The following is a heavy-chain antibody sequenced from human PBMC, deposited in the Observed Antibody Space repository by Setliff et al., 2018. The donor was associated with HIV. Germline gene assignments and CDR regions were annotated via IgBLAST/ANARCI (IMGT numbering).Heavy chain of an antibody. D-gene: IGHD2-8*01. CDR1: GGSISSGGYF. J-gene: IGHJ4*02. Sequence: SETLSLTCTVSGGSISSGGYFWSWIRQPPGKGLEWIGQINHSGSINYNPSLRSRVTISIGTSKNQFSLKLSSVTAADTAVYYCATGLIMAPDYWGQGSLVTVSS. V-gene: IGHV4-39*07. CDR3: ATGLIMAPDY. CDR2: INHSGSI.